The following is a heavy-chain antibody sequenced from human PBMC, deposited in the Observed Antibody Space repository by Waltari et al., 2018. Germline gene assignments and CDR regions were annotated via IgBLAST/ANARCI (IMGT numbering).Heavy chain of an antibody. CDR2: LHTSVTT. V-gene: IGHV3-53*01. J-gene: IGHJ4*02. Sequence: EVQLVESGGGLIQPGGSLRLSCAASGFTVSSSHMSWVCQAPGKGLESVSFLHTSVTTYYADSVRGLFTISRDNSKNTLYLQINSRRAENTALYYCAREQRTYYFDYWGQVTLVTVSS. CDR1: GFTVSSSH. D-gene: IGHD6-25*01. CDR3: AREQRTYYFDY.